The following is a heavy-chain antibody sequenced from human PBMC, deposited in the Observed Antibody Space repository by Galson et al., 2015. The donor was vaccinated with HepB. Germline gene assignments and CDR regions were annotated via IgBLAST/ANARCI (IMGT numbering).Heavy chain of an antibody. CDR1: GNTLTELS. J-gene: IGHJ5*02. CDR3: ATDRTGWCGELYSSWFDP. CDR2: FDRKDGET. Sequence: SVKVSCKVSGNTLTELSIHWVRQAPGKGLEWMGGFDRKDGETIHAQKFQGRVTMTEDTPTNTAYMELSSLRSEDTAVYYCATDRTGWCGELYSSWFDPWGQGTLVTVSS. V-gene: IGHV1-24*01. D-gene: IGHD3-10*01.